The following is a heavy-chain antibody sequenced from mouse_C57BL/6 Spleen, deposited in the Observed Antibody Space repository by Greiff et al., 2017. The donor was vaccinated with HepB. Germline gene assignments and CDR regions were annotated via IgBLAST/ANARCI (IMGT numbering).Heavy chain of an antibody. CDR2: IYPGSGNT. Sequence: QVQLQQSGAELVRPGASVKLSCKASGYTFTDYYINWVKQRPGQGLEWIARIYPGSGNTYYNEKFKGKATLTAEKSSSTAYMQLSSLTSEDSAVYFCARGIVLLLYFDYWCQGTTLIVSS. V-gene: IGHV1-76*01. D-gene: IGHD2-1*01. J-gene: IGHJ2*01. CDR1: GYTFTDYY. CDR3: ARGIVLLLYFDY.